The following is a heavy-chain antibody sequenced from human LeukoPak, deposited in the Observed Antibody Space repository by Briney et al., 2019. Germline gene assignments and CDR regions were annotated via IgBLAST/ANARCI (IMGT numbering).Heavy chain of an antibody. CDR1: GYTFTSYD. Sequence: ASVKVSCKASGYTFTSYDINWVRQATGQGLEWMGWMNPNSGNTGYAQKLQGRVTMTRNTSISTAYMELSSLRSDDTAVYYCARVSQGHSVRGVISDWFDPWGQGTLVTVSS. CDR3: ARVSQGHSVRGVISDWFDP. CDR2: MNPNSGNT. V-gene: IGHV1-8*01. J-gene: IGHJ5*02. D-gene: IGHD3-10*01.